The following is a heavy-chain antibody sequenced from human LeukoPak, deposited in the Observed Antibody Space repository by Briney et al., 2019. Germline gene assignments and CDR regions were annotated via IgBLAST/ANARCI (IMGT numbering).Heavy chain of an antibody. CDR1: GGSISSGGYS. CDR3: ARNHLTGYFYYGMDV. Sequence: PSETLSLTCAVSGGSISSGGYSWRWIRQPRGEGLEWNGYIYHSGSTYYNPSVKSQVTISVDRSKNQFSLKLSSVTAADTAVYYCARNHLTGYFYYGMDVWGKGTTVTVSS. CDR2: IYHSGST. V-gene: IGHV4-30-2*01. J-gene: IGHJ6*04. D-gene: IGHD3-9*01.